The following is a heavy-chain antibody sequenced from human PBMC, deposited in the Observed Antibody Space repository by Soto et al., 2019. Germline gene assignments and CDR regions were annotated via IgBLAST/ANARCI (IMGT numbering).Heavy chain of an antibody. V-gene: IGHV1-3*01. CDR3: ASPRHWGGGSYAFSCSDP. D-gene: IGHD3-16*01. CDR2: INAGNGNT. Sequence: ASVKVSCKASGYTFTSYAMHWVRQAPGQRLEWMGWINAGNGNTKYSQKFQGRVTITRDTSASTAYMELSSLRSEDTAVYYCASPRHWGGGSYAFSCSDPGGGGTGDTV. J-gene: IGHJ5*02. CDR1: GYTFTSYA.